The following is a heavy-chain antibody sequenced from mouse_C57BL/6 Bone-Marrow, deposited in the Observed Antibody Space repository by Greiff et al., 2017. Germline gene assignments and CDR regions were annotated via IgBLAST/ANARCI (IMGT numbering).Heavy chain of an antibody. V-gene: IGHV1-64*01. CDR1: GYTFTSYW. D-gene: IGHD1-1*01. Sequence: QVQLQQPGAELVKPGASVKLSCKASGYTFTSYWMHWVKQRPGQGLEWIGMIHPNSGSTNYNEKFKSKATLTVDKSSSTAYMQLSSLTSEDSAVYYCGRGAFHYYGSSYVFAYWGQGTLVTVSA. CDR2: IHPNSGST. CDR3: GRGAFHYYGSSYVFAY. J-gene: IGHJ3*01.